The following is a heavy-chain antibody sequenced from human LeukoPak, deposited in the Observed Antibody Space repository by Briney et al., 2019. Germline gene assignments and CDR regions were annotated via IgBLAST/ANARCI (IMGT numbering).Heavy chain of an antibody. V-gene: IGHV4-59*01. CDR3: ARAGGYYDSSGYYYYFDY. D-gene: IGHD3-22*01. Sequence: SETLSLTCTVSGGSINNYYWSWIRQPPGKGPEWIGYMSSSGSTNYSPSLKSRVTISVDTSKNQFSLRLSSVTAADTAVYYCARAGGYYDSSGYYYYFDYWGQGTLVTVSS. CDR1: GGSINNYY. CDR2: MSSSGST. J-gene: IGHJ4*02.